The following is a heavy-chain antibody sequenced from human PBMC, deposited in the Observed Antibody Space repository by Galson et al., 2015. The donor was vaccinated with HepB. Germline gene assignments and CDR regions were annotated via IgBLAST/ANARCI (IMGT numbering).Heavy chain of an antibody. J-gene: IGHJ4*02. CDR3: ASGPRGGATFY. CDR2: ISSGGSA. Sequence: SLRLSCAASGFTVSSNYMSWVRQAPGKGLEWVSVISSGGSAYSADSVKGRFTISRYHSKNKLYLQMNSLRVEDTAVYYCASGPRGGATFYWGQGTLVTVSS. V-gene: IGHV3-53*04. D-gene: IGHD1-26*01. CDR1: GFTVSSNY.